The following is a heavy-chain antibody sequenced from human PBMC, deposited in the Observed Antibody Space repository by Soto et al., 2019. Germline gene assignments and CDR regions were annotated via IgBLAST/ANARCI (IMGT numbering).Heavy chain of an antibody. CDR2: IRSKAYGGTT. Sequence: GSLRLSCTASGFTFGDYAMSWFRQAPGKGLEWVGFIRSKAYGGTTEYAASVKGRFTISRDDSKSIAYLQMNSLKTEDTAVYYCTRDYRYCSGGSCYSRRGDYWGQGTLVTVSS. V-gene: IGHV3-49*03. CDR1: GFTFGDYA. J-gene: IGHJ4*02. D-gene: IGHD2-15*01. CDR3: TRDYRYCSGGSCYSRRGDY.